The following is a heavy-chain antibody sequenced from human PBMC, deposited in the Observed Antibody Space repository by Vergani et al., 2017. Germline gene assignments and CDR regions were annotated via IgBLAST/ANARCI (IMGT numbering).Heavy chain of an antibody. Sequence: QLQLQESGSGLVKPSQTLSLTCAVSGGSISSGGYSWSWIRQPPGKGLEWIGYIYYSGSTYYNPSLKSRVTISVDTSKNQFSLKLSSVTAADTAVYYCARTNTVVTPYFDYWGQGTLVTFSS. V-gene: IGHV4-30-2*05. J-gene: IGHJ4*02. CDR3: ARTNTVVTPYFDY. CDR1: GGSISSGGYS. CDR2: IYYSGST. D-gene: IGHD4-23*01.